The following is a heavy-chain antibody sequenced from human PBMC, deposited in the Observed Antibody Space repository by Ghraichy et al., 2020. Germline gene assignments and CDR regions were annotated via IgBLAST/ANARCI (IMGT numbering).Heavy chain of an antibody. J-gene: IGHJ3*02. V-gene: IGHV4-59*01. CDR1: GGSISSYY. D-gene: IGHD2-21*02. CDR3: ARAPENCGGDCYSSAFDI. CDR2: IYYSGST. Sequence: SETLSLTCTVSGGSISSYYWSWIRQPPGKGLEWIGYIYYSGSTNYNPSLKSRVTISVDTSKNQFSLKLSSVTAADTAVYYCARAPENCGGDCYSSAFDIWGQGTMVTVSS.